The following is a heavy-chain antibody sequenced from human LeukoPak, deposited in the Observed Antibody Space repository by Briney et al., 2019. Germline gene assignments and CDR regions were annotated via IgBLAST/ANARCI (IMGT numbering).Heavy chain of an antibody. J-gene: IGHJ4*02. CDR3: ARVVVTATTLFDY. CDR1: GGSIGSYY. Sequence: SETLSLTCTVSGGSIGSYYWSWIRQPPGKGLEWIGYIYYSGSNNYNPSLKSRVTISVDTSKNQFSLKLSSVTAADTAVYYCARVVVTATTLFDYWGQGTLVTVSS. CDR2: IYYSGSN. V-gene: IGHV4-59*01. D-gene: IGHD2-21*02.